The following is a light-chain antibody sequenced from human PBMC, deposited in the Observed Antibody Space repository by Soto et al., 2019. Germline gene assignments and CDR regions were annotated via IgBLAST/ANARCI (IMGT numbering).Light chain of an antibody. V-gene: IGLV2-14*01. CDR1: SSDVGAYNY. J-gene: IGLJ1*01. CDR2: EVT. CDR3: SSYTSSSPHV. Sequence: QSVLTQPASVSGSPGQSITISCTGASSDVGAYNYVSWYQQHPGKAPKLMIYEVTNRPSGVSNRFSGSKSGNTASLTISGLQAEDKADYYCSSYTSSSPHVFGTGTKVTV.